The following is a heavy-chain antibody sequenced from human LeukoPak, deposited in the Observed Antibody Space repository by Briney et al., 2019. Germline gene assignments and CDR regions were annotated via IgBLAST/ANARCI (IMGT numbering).Heavy chain of an antibody. J-gene: IGHJ4*02. CDR1: GFTFSSYW. V-gene: IGHV3-74*01. Sequence: QTGGSLRLSCAASGFTFSSYWMHWVREAPGKGLVWVSRITSDGSSTSYAESVKGRFTISRDNAKNTLYLQMNSLRAEDTAVYYCVRALVAATEDDYWGQGTLVTVSS. CDR2: ITSDGSST. CDR3: VRALVAATEDDY. D-gene: IGHD2-15*01.